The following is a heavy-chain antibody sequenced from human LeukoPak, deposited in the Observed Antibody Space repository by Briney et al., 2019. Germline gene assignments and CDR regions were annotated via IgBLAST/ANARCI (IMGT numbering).Heavy chain of an antibody. CDR1: GGTFSSYA. D-gene: IGHD6-19*01. V-gene: IGHV1-69*06. J-gene: IGHJ5*02. CDR2: IIPIFGTA. Sequence: GASVEVSCKASGGTFSSYAISWVRQAPGQGLEWMGGIIPIFGTANYAQKFQGRVTITADKSTSTAYMELSSLRSEDTAVYYCARGIAVAGTFHWFDPWGQGTLVTVSS. CDR3: ARGIAVAGTFHWFDP.